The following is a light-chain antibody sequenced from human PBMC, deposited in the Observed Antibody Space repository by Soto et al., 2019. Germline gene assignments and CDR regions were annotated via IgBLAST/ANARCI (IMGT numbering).Light chain of an antibody. CDR2: DAS. CDR1: QTISTY. J-gene: IGKJ4*01. Sequence: DIQMTQSPSSLSASVGDRVTITCRASQTISTYLNWYQQKPGKAPRLLIYDASSLLSGVPSRFSGSGSGTDFTLTIASLQPEDFAVYYCQHRSNWPRLTFGGGTKVEIK. V-gene: IGKV1-39*01. CDR3: QHRSNWPRLT.